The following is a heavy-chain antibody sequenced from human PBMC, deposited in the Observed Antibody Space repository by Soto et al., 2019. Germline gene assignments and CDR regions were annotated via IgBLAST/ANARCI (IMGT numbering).Heavy chain of an antibody. CDR1: GFTFDDYA. CDR3: AKVALKKGDFYYYYMDV. Sequence: GGSLRLSCAASGFTFDDYAMHWVRQAPGKGLEWVSGISWNSGSIAYADSVKGRFTISRDNAKNSLYLQMNSLRPEDTALYYCAKVALKKGDFYYYYMDVWGKGTTVTVS. V-gene: IGHV3-9*01. J-gene: IGHJ6*03. CDR2: ISWNSGSI.